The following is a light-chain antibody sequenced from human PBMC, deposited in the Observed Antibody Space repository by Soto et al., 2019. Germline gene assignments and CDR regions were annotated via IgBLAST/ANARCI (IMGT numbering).Light chain of an antibody. Sequence: EIVMTQSPATLSVSPGERSTLSCRASQRGSSNLAWYQQKPGQAPRLLIYGESTRATGIPARFSGSGSGTEFTLTISSLQSEDFAVYYCQQYNNWLSLTFGGGTKVDIK. V-gene: IGKV3-15*01. CDR2: GES. J-gene: IGKJ4*01. CDR1: QRGSSN. CDR3: QQYNNWLSLT.